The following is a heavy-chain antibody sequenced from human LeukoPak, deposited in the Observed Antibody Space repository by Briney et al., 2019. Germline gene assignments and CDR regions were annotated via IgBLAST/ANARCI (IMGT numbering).Heavy chain of an antibody. V-gene: IGHV4-59*12. Sequence: SETLSLTCTVSGCSISSYHWSWIRQPPGKGLESIGYIYSSGSTHYNPSLKSRVTISVDTSMNQFSLKLNSVTAADTAVYYCAKSNGYGLVDIWGQGTMVTVSS. CDR3: AKSNGYGLVDI. CDR2: IYSSGST. J-gene: IGHJ3*02. CDR1: GCSISSYH. D-gene: IGHD3-10*01.